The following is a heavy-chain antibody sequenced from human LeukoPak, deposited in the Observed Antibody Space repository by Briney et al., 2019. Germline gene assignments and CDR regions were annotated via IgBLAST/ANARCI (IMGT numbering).Heavy chain of an antibody. CDR2: IRLGGGLT. Sequence: GGSLRLSCSGSGFTFMNYVMAWVRQAPGKGLEWVSSIRLGGGLTHSADPVKGRFIISRDMNTPFLQMNNLRPEDTAMYYCARKITMVRSPLIKGYFDLWGRGTLVSVSS. CDR3: ARKITMVRSPLIKGYFDL. CDR1: GFTFMNYV. J-gene: IGHJ2*01. V-gene: IGHV3-23*01. D-gene: IGHD3-10*01.